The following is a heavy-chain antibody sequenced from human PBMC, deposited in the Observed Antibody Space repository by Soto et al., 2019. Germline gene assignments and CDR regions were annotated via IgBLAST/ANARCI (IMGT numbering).Heavy chain of an antibody. J-gene: IGHJ4*02. CDR2: IYYSGST. V-gene: IGHV4-59*08. Sequence: QVQLQESGPGLVKPSETLSLTCTVSGGSISSYYWSWIRQPPGKGLEWIGYIYYSGSTNYNPSLRIRVTISVDTSKNQFSLKLSSVTAADTAVYYCARHLGYCSGGSCYPYYFDYWGQGTLVTVSS. CDR1: GGSISSYY. D-gene: IGHD2-15*01. CDR3: ARHLGYCSGGSCYPYYFDY.